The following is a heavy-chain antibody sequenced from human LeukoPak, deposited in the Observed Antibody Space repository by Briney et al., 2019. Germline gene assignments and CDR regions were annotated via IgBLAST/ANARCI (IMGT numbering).Heavy chain of an antibody. CDR2: INPNSGGT. CDR1: GYTFTGYY. CDR3: ARDLGYSRRYYDFSD. D-gene: IGHD3-3*01. V-gene: IGHV1-2*02. Sequence: ASVKVSCKASGYTFTGYYMHWVRQAPGQGLEWMGWINPNSGGTNYAQKFQGRVTMTRDTSITTAYMELSRLTSDDTAVYYCARDLGYSRRYYDFSDWGQGTLVTVSS. J-gene: IGHJ4*02.